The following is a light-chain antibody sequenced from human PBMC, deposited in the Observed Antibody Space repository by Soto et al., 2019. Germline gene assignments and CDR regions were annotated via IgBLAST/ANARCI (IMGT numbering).Light chain of an antibody. Sequence: QSALTQPASVSGSPGQSITISCTGTSSDVGGYNYVSWYQQHPGKAPKLMIYEVSNRPSGVSNRFSGSKSGNTASLTISGLQAEDEADYYCCSYAGSSSGVVFGGGTKLTVL. CDR2: EVS. J-gene: IGLJ2*01. CDR3: CSYAGSSSGVV. CDR1: SSDVGGYNY. V-gene: IGLV2-14*01.